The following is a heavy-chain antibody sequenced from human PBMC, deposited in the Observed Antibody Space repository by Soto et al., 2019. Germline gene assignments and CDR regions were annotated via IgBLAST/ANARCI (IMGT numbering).Heavy chain of an antibody. Sequence: PSQTLSLTCAIPGDSVSSNSAAWNWIRQSPSRGLEWLGRTYYRSKWYNDYAVSVKSRITISPDTSKNQFSLQLNSVTPEDTAVYYCARDAAYNYYDIKGPNGVVDAFDIWGQGTMVTVSS. CDR3: ARDAAYNYYDIKGPNGVVDAFDI. CDR2: TYYRSKWYN. D-gene: IGHD3-22*01. CDR1: GDSVSSNSAA. V-gene: IGHV6-1*01. J-gene: IGHJ3*02.